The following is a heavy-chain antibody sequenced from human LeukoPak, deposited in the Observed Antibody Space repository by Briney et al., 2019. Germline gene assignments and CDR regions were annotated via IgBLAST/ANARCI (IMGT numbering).Heavy chain of an antibody. J-gene: IGHJ4*02. CDR3: ARGGGELWGFFDY. D-gene: IGHD5-18*01. V-gene: IGHV4-34*01. CDR2: INHSGST. CDR1: GGSFSGYY. Sequence: SETLSLTCAVYGGSFSGYYWSWIRQPPGKGLEWIGEINHSGSTNYNPSLKSRVTISVDTSKNQLSLKLSSVTAADTAVYYCARGGGELWGFFDYWGQGTLVTVSS.